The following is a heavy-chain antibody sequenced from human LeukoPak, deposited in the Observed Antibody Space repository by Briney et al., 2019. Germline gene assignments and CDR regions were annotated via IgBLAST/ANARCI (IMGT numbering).Heavy chain of an antibody. J-gene: IGHJ4*02. V-gene: IGHV4-4*07. CDR1: GGSISSYY. D-gene: IGHD3-9*01. CDR3: ARGILTGLDYFDY. CDR2: IYTSGST. Sequence: SETLSLTCTASGGSISSYYWSWIRQPPGKGLEWIGRIYTSGSTNYNPSLKSRVTISLDTSKNQFSLKLSSVTAADTAVYYCARGILTGLDYFDYWGQGTLVTVSS.